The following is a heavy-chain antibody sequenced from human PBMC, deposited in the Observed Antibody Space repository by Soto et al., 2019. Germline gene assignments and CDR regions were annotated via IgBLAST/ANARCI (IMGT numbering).Heavy chain of an antibody. D-gene: IGHD6-19*01. J-gene: IGHJ4*02. CDR1: GFTFSSYA. CDR3: ARKGIAVAGTGYFDY. CDR2: ISYDGSNK. Sequence: PGGSLRLSCAASGFTFSSYAMHWVRQAPGKGLEWVAVISYDGSNKYYADSVKGRFTISRDNSKNTLYLQMNSLRAEDTAVYYCARKGIAVAGTGYFDYWGQGTLVSVSS. V-gene: IGHV3-30-3*01.